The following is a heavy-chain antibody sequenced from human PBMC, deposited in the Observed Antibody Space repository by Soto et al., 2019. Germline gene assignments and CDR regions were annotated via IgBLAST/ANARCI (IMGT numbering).Heavy chain of an antibody. J-gene: IGHJ5*02. V-gene: IGHV1-3*01. Sequence: ASVKVSCKASGYTFTRYTMNWVRQAPGQRLEWMGWINPDNGNTKSSQKFQDRVIITRDTSASTAYMDLSSLRSEDTAVYYCAKGIATGQLDPWGQGTLVTVSS. CDR2: INPDNGNT. CDR3: AKGIATGQLDP. D-gene: IGHD2-15*01. CDR1: GYTFTRYT.